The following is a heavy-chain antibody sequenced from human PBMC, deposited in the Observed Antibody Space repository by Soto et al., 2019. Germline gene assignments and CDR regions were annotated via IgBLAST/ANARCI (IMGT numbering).Heavy chain of an antibody. CDR2: ISWNSGSI. CDR3: AKDPREASDAFDI. V-gene: IGHV3-9*01. CDR1: GFTFDDYA. Sequence: EVQLVESGGGLVQPGRSLRLSCAASGFTFDDYAMHWVRQAPGKGLEWVSGISWNSGSIGYADSVKGRFTISRDNAKNCLYLQMNSLNAEDTALYYGAKDPREASDAFDIWGQGTMVTVSS. J-gene: IGHJ3*02.